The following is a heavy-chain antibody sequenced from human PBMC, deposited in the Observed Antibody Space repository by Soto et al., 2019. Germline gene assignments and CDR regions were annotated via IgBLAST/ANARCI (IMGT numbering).Heavy chain of an antibody. CDR3: ATTPTLGHYVYYGMDV. D-gene: IGHD3-16*01. Sequence: QVQLQESGPGLVKPSQTLSLTCSVTGGSISTVGYFWRWIRQHPGKGLEWIGSIYYSGNTYHNPSLNSRVSISVDTSENQFSLKLNSVTAADTAVYYCATTPTLGHYVYYGMDVWGRGTTVTVSS. CDR2: IYYSGNT. J-gene: IGHJ6*02. CDR1: GGSISTVGYF. V-gene: IGHV4-31*03.